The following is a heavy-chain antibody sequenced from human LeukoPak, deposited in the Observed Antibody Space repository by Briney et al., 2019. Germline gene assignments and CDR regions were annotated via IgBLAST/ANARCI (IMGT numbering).Heavy chain of an antibody. J-gene: IGHJ4*02. D-gene: IGHD3-22*01. CDR2: INPNSGGT. CDR3: AGYYYDSSGYYYYDY. V-gene: IGHV1-2*02. Sequence: ASVEVSCKASGCTFTGYYMHWVRQAPGQGLEWMGWINPNSGGTNYAQKFQGRVTMTRDTSISTAYMELSRLRSDDTAVYYCAGYYYDSSGYYYYDYWGQGTLVTVSS. CDR1: GCTFTGYY.